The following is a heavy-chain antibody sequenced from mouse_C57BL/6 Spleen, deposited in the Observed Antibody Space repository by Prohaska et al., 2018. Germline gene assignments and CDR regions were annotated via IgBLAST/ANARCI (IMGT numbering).Heavy chain of an antibody. CDR1: GFTFSNYW. J-gene: IGHJ2*01. Sequence: EVKLEESGGGLVQPGGYMKLSCVASGFTFSNYWMNLVRQSPAKGLEWVAQIRLKSDNYARHYAESVKGRFTISRDDSKSSVYLQMNNLRAEDTGIYYCTAPAGSSDYWGQGTTLTVSS. CDR3: TAPAGSSDY. V-gene: IGHV6-3*01. CDR2: IRLKSDNYAR. D-gene: IGHD1-3*01.